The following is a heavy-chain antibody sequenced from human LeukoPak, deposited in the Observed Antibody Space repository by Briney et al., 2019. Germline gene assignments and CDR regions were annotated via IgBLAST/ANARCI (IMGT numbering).Heavy chain of an antibody. J-gene: IGHJ3*02. CDR3: ARDRLITMVRGRAFDI. Sequence: ASVKVSCKASGYTFTSYGISWVRQAPGQGLKWMGWISAYNGNTNYAQKLQGRVTMTTDTSTSTAYMELRSLRSDDTAVYYCARDRLITMVRGRAFDIWGQGTMVTVSS. CDR2: ISAYNGNT. CDR1: GYTFTSYG. D-gene: IGHD3-10*01. V-gene: IGHV1-18*01.